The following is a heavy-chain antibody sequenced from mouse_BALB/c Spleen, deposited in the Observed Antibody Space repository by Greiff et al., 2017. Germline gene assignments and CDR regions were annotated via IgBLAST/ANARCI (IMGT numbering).Heavy chain of an antibody. J-gene: IGHJ3*01. CDR1: GFTFSSFG. V-gene: IGHV5-17*02. CDR2: ISSGSSTI. D-gene: IGHD2-4*01. CDR3: ARWMIRGAY. Sequence: DVMLVESGGGLVQPGGSRKLSCAASGFTFSSFGMHWVRQAPEKGLEWVAYISSGSSTIYYADTVKGRFTISRDNPKNTLFLQMTSLRSEDTAMYYCARWMIRGAYWGQGTLVTVSA.